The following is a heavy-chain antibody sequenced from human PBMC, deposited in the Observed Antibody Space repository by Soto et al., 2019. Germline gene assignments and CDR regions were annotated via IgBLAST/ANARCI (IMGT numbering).Heavy chain of an antibody. CDR1: RFTFGSYT. J-gene: IGHJ6*02. D-gene: IGHD1-1*01. CDR2: ISSSSTYI. Sequence: EEQLVESGGGLVKPGGSLRLSCAASRFTFGSYTMNWVRQAPGKGLEWVSSISSSSTYIYYADSVKGRFTISRDNAENSLDLQMNSLRAEDTAVYYCVREGGTIYYYYGLDVWGQGTTVTVSS. CDR3: VREGGTIYYYYGLDV. V-gene: IGHV3-21*01.